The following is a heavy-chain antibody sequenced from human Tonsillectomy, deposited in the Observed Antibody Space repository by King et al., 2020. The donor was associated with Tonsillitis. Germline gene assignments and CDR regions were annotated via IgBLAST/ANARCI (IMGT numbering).Heavy chain of an antibody. Sequence: VQLQQWGGGLLKPSETLSLTCAVYGGSFSDYYWSWIRQPPGKGLEWLGEISHSGSTNYNPSLKSRVTISVDTSKNQFSLKLSSVTAADTAVYYCARGTYDFWSGYPDYFDYWGQGTLVTVSS. CDR2: ISHSGST. V-gene: IGHV4-34*01. CDR3: ARGTYDFWSGYPDYFDY. J-gene: IGHJ4*02. CDR1: GGSFSDYY. D-gene: IGHD3-3*01.